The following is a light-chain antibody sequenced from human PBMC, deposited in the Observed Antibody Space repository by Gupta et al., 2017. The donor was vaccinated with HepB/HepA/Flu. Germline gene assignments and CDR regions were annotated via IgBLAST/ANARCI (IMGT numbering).Light chain of an antibody. CDR3: SSYASSNIV. CDR2: DVS. J-gene: IGLJ2*01. CDR1: SSDIGAYNY. Sequence: QSALTQPASVPGSSGQSITIACTGTSSDIGAYNYVSWYQQHPGKAPKLLIFDVSNRPSGVSNRFSGSKSGNTASLTISGLQAEDEADYYCSSYASSNIVFGGGTKLTVL. V-gene: IGLV2-14*01.